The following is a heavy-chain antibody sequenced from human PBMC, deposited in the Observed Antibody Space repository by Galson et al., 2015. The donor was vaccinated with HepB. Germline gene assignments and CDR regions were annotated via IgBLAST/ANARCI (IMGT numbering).Heavy chain of an antibody. CDR1: GGSNSSYY. J-gene: IGHJ6*02. CDR3: ARDGPGSSGWYQDYGMDV. D-gene: IGHD6-19*01. Sequence: SETLSLTCTVSGGSNSSYYWSWIRQPPGKGLEWLGHIYYSGATSYNPSRKSRVTISVDTSKNQFSLKLNSVTAADTAVYYCARDGPGSSGWYQDYGMDVWGQGTTVTVSS. CDR2: IYYSGAT. V-gene: IGHV4-59*01.